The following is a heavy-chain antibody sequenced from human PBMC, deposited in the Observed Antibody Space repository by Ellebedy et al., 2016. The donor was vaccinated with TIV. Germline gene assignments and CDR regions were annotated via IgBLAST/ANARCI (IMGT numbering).Heavy chain of an antibody. CDR3: ASLTGTTPFSYFDY. CDR2: INHSGNT. D-gene: IGHD1-20*01. CDR1: GVPFSNYY. J-gene: IGHJ4*02. Sequence: SETLSLTXAFYGVPFSNYYWTWIRQSPGEGLEWIGEINHSGNTYYNPSLQSRVTISVDTSKNQFSLELNSVTAADTTVYSCASLTGTTPFSYFDYWGQGILVTVSS. V-gene: IGHV4-34*01.